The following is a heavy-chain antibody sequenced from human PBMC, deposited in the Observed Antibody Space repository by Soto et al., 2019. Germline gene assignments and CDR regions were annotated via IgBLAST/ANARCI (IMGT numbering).Heavy chain of an antibody. V-gene: IGHV4-59*12. Sequence: SETLSLTCTVSGGSISSYYWSWIRQPPGKGLEWIGYIYYSGSTNYNPSLKSRVTISVDTSKNQFSLKLSSVTAADTAVYYCARELGYCTNGVCQNWFDPWGQGTLVTVSS. CDR3: ARELGYCTNGVCQNWFDP. CDR1: GGSISSYY. D-gene: IGHD2-8*01. CDR2: IYYSGST. J-gene: IGHJ5*02.